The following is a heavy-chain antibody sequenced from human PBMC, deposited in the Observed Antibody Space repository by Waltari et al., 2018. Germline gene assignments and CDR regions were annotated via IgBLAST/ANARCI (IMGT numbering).Heavy chain of an antibody. CDR1: TITFSSYA. V-gene: IGHV3-23*01. CDR2: ISGGGGVT. CDR3: AKDPNGDYIGAFDT. D-gene: IGHD2-8*01. Sequence: EVQVLEAGGLLVQPGGSLRLSCAAATITFSSYALTWVRQAPGKGLEYISSISGGGGVTVYANSVKGRFTIARDNSKSTLYLQMNSLRGEDTATYYCAKDPNGDYIGAFDTWGQGTMVTVSP. J-gene: IGHJ3*02.